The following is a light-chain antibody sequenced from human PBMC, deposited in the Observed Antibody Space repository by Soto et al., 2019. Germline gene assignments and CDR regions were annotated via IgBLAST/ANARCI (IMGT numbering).Light chain of an antibody. CDR1: SSNIGAGYD. CDR3: QSSDTSLTGSV. J-gene: IGLJ2*01. Sequence: QSVLTQPPSVSGAPGQRVTISCSGSSSNIGAGYDVHWYQQFPGSAPKLLVFGNNNRPSGVPDRFSASKSGTSASLAITGLQAEDEADYYCQSSDTSLTGSVFGGGTKFTVL. CDR2: GNN. V-gene: IGLV1-40*01.